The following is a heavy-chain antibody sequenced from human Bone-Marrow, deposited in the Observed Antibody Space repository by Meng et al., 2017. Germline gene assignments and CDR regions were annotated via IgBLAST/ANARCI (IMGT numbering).Heavy chain of an antibody. CDR3: ARDLDY. J-gene: IGHJ4*02. CDR1: GGSISSYY. V-gene: IGHV4-59*01. CDR2: IYYSGST. Sequence: QLRRQESGPGLVKPSDTLSLTGTVSGGSISSYYWSWIRQPPGKGLEWIGYIYYSGSTNYNPSLKSRVTISVDTSKNQFSLKLSSVTAVDTAVYYCARDLDYWGQGTLVTVSS.